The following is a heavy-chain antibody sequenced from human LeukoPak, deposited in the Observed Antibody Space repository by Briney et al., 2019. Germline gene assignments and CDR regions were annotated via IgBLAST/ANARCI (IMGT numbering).Heavy chain of an antibody. CDR2: INPAGSDK. V-gene: IGHV3-7*01. J-gene: IGHJ4*02. Sequence: GGSLRLSCAASGFTITPYWMSWVRQAPGKGLEWVASINPAGSDKYYIDSVKGRFTISRDNAENSFYLQMNSLRGEDTAVYYCAGLTTMVTTFVYWGQGALVTVSS. CDR3: AGLTTMVTTFVY. CDR1: GFTITPYW. D-gene: IGHD4/OR15-4a*01.